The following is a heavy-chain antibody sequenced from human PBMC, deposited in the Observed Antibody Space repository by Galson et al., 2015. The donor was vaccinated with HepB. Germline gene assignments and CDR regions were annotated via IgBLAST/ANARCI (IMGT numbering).Heavy chain of an antibody. CDR1: GFTFSRYA. CDR2: IWYDGSNK. J-gene: IGHJ4*02. V-gene: IGHV3-33*01. D-gene: IGHD4-17*01. CDR3: ARDDYADNVVMFDY. Sequence: SLRLSCAASGFTFSRYAMHWVRQAPGEGLEWVAVIWYDGSNKYFADSVKGRFTISRDNSKNTLSLQMDSLRPEDTAVYYCARDDYADNVVMFDYWPGNPGHRLL.